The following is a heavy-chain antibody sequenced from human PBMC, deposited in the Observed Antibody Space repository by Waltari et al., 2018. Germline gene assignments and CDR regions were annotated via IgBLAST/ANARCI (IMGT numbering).Heavy chain of an antibody. D-gene: IGHD6-13*01. CDR1: GFTFSSYW. Sequence: EVQLVESGGGLVQPGGSLRLSCAASGFTFSSYWMSWVRQAPGKGLEWVANIKQDGSEKYYVDSVKGRFTISRDNAKNSLYLQMNSLRAEDTAVYYCARAGSSWYRGWFDPWGQGTLVTVSS. J-gene: IGHJ5*02. CDR2: IKQDGSEK. V-gene: IGHV3-7*01. CDR3: ARAGSSWYRGWFDP.